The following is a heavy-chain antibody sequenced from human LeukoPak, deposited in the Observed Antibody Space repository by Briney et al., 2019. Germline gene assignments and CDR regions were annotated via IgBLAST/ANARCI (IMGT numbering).Heavy chain of an antibody. CDR3: ARGAKGPITIFGMVISWFDP. D-gene: IGHD3-3*01. V-gene: IGHV4-30-2*01. CDR2: IYHSGST. J-gene: IGHJ5*02. CDR1: GGSISSGGYS. Sequence: PSQTLSLTCAVSGGSISSGGYSWSWIRQPPGKGLEWIGYIYHSGSTYYNPSLKSRVTISVDRSKNQFSLKLSSVTAADTAVYYCARGAKGPITIFGMVISWFDPWGQGTLVTVSS.